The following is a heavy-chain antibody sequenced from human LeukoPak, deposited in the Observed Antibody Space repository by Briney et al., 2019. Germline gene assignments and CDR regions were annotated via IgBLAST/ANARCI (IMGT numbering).Heavy chain of an antibody. CDR3: ARAKPIRGPDAFDI. CDR1: GGSISSGSYY. J-gene: IGHJ3*02. CDR2: IYTSGST. V-gene: IGHV4-61*02. Sequence: SETLSLTCTVSGGSISSGSYYWSWIRQPAGKGLEWIGRIYTSGSTNYNPSLKSRVTISVDTSKNQFSLKLSSVTAADTAVYYCARAKPIRGPDAFDIWGQGTMVTVSS. D-gene: IGHD3-10*01.